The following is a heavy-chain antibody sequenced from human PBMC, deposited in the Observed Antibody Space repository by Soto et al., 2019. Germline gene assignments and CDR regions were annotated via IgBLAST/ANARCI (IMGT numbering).Heavy chain of an antibody. CDR3: ARQEGPIIVVVPAATYFDY. V-gene: IGHV4-39*01. CDR2: IYYSGST. CDR1: GGSISISSYY. D-gene: IGHD2-2*01. Sequence: SDTLSLTCTVSGGSISISSYYWGWIRQPPGKGLEWIGSIYYSGSTYYNPSLKSRVTISVDTSKNQFSLKLSSVTAADTAVYYCARQEGPIIVVVPAATYFDYWGQGTLVTVSS. J-gene: IGHJ4*02.